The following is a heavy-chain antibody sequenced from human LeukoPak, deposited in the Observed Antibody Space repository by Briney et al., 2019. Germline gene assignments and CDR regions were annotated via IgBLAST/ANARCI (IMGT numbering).Heavy chain of an antibody. J-gene: IGHJ5*02. CDR2: VKKDGSEK. CDR1: GFTFSDFW. V-gene: IGHV3-7*01. Sequence: PGGSLRLSCAASGFTFSDFWMNWVRQAPGKGLGWVANVKKDGSEKYYMDSVKGRFTISRDNAKNSLYLQMNSLTAEDTAVYYCRKGPYDDLAWGQGTLVTVSS. D-gene: IGHD4-17*01. CDR3: RKGPYDDLA.